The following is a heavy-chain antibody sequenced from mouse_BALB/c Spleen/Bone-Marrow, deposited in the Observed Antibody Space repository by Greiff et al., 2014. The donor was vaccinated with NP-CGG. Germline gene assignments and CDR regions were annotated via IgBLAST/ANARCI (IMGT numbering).Heavy chain of an antibody. CDR3: ARPGRLGRDWYFDV. CDR2: INPNNGGT. D-gene: IGHD4-1*01. J-gene: IGHJ1*01. Sequence: VHVKQSGPELVKPGASVKISCKTSGYSFTEYTMHWVKQRHGKSLEWIGRINPNNGGTSYNQKFKGKATLTVDKSSSTAYMELRSLTSEDSAVYYCARPGRLGRDWYFDVWGAGTTVTVSS. V-gene: IGHV1-22*01. CDR1: GYSFTEYT.